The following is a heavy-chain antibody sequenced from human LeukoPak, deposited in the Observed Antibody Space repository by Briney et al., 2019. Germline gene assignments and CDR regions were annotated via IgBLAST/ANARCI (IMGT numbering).Heavy chain of an antibody. Sequence: SETLSLTCTVSGGSISSYYWSWIRQPPGKGLEWIGYIYASGSTNYNPSLKSRVTISVDTSKNQFSLKLSSVTAADTAVYYCARRHYCSSTSCYRREWYFDLWGRGTLVTVSS. D-gene: IGHD2-2*02. CDR3: ARRHYCSSTSCYRREWYFDL. CDR2: IYASGST. V-gene: IGHV4-4*09. J-gene: IGHJ2*01. CDR1: GGSISSYY.